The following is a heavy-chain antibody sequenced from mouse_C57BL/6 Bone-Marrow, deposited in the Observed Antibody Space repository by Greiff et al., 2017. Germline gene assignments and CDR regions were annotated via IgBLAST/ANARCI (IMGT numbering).Heavy chain of an antibody. CDR2: IHPSDSDT. J-gene: IGHJ1*03. D-gene: IGHD3-1*01. V-gene: IGHV1-74*01. CDR1: GYTFTSYW. Sequence: QVQLQQPGAELVKPGASVKVSCKASGYTFTSYWMHWVKQRPGQGLEWIGRIHPSDSDTNYNQKFKGKATLTVDKSSSTAYMVLSILTSEDSAVYYCAIFRDLPWYFDVWGTGTTVTVSS. CDR3: AIFRDLPWYFDV.